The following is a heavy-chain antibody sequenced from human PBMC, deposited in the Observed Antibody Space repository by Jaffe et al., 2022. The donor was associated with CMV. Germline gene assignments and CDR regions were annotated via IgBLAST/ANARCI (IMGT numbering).Heavy chain of an antibody. CDR1: GGSISSYY. D-gene: IGHD2-21*02. J-gene: IGHJ4*02. CDR2: IYYSGST. CDR3: ARVSYCGGDCPIDY. Sequence: QVQLQESGPGLVKPSETLSLTCTVSGGSISSYYWSWIRQPPGKGLEWIGYIYYSGSTNYNPSLKSRVTISVDTSKNQFSLKLSSVTAADTAVYYCARVSYCGGDCPIDYWGQGTLVTVSS. V-gene: IGHV4-59*01.